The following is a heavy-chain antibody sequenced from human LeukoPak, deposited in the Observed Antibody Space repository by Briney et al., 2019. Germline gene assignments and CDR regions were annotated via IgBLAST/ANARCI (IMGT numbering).Heavy chain of an antibody. J-gene: IGHJ4*02. CDR2: IDWDDDK. CDR1: GFSLSTSGMC. CDR3: ARIRQSGYSYGLDY. D-gene: IGHD5-18*01. Sequence: SGPALVKPTQTLTLTCTFSGFSLSTSGMCVSWIRQPPGKALEWLARIDWDDDKYYSTSLKTRLTISKDTSKNQVVLTMTNMDPVDTATYYCARIRQSGYSYGLDYWGQGTLVTVST. V-gene: IGHV2-70*11.